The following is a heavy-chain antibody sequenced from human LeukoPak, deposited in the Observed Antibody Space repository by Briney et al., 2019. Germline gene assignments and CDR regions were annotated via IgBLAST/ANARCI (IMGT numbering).Heavy chain of an antibody. CDR2: IIPIFGSA. V-gene: IGHV1-69*01. Sequence: SVTVSCKASGGTFSTYAISWVRQAPGQGLEWMGGIIPIFGSANFAQKFQDRVTITADESTSTTYMELTSLRSEDTAVYYCARGRSRFEGFVSGWYLDFWGQGILVTVSS. J-gene: IGHJ4*02. CDR3: ARGRSRFEGFVSGWYLDF. D-gene: IGHD6-19*01. CDR1: GGTFSTYA.